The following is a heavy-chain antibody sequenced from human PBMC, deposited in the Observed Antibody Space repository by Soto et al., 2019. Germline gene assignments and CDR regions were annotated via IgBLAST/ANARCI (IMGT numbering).Heavy chain of an antibody. D-gene: IGHD2-2*01. CDR3: ARGGVVPAARGALTPNSQDYYYGMDV. J-gene: IGHJ6*02. Sequence: EVQLVESGGGLVQPGGSLRLSCAASGFTFSSYEMNWVRQAPGKGLEWVSYISSSGSTIYYADSVKGRFTISRDNAKNSLYLQMTSLRAEDTAVYYCARGGVVPAARGALTPNSQDYYYGMDVWGQGTTVTVSS. CDR2: ISSSGSTI. V-gene: IGHV3-48*03. CDR1: GFTFSSYE.